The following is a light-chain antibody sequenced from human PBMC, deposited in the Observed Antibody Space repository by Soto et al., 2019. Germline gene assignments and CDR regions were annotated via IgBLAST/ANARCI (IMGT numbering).Light chain of an antibody. Sequence: EIVLTQSPGTLSFSPGERATLSCRASQSVNTNYLAWYQQKSGQAPRLLIYGASSGATGIPDRFSGSGSGTDFTLTISRLEPEDFAAYFCQQYGTSPITFGQGTRLEIK. CDR2: GAS. J-gene: IGKJ5*01. V-gene: IGKV3-20*01. CDR3: QQYGTSPIT. CDR1: QSVNTNY.